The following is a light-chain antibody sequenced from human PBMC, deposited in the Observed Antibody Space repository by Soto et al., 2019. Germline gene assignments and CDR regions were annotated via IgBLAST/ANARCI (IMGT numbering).Light chain of an antibody. Sequence: QSVLSHPASASWSPGHSITISCTGTSSDVGAYNYVSWYQQHPGKAPKLMIWDVYNRPSGVSHRFSGSKSGNTASLTIFGLQAEEEADYYCSSYTTRSSYVFGTGTKV. CDR2: DVY. CDR3: SSYTTRSSYV. CDR1: SSDVGAYNY. V-gene: IGLV2-14*01. J-gene: IGLJ1*01.